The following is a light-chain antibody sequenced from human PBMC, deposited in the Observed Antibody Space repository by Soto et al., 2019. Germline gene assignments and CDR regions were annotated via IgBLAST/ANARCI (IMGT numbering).Light chain of an antibody. CDR1: QSISSW. CDR3: QQYASYSTYT. V-gene: IGKV1-5*01. J-gene: IGKJ2*01. Sequence: DIQMTQSPSTLSASLGDRVTITCRSSQSISSWLAWYQQKPGKAPKLIIYDASSLESGVPSRFSGSGSGTEFTLTISSLQPDDFATYYGQQYASYSTYTFGQGTKVDNK. CDR2: DAS.